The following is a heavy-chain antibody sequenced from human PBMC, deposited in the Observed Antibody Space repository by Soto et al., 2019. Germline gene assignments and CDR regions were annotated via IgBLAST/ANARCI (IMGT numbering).Heavy chain of an antibody. J-gene: IGHJ4*02. V-gene: IGHV3-11*05. D-gene: IGHD3-10*01. CDR2: ISSSSTYT. CDR3: ARDVRFGELSPFDY. Sequence: GGSLRLXCAASGLTFSDYYMSWIRQAPGTGLEWVSYISSSSTYTNYAASVKGRFTISRDNAKNSLYLQMNSLRADDTAVYYCARDVRFGELSPFDYWGQGTLVTVSS. CDR1: GLTFSDYY.